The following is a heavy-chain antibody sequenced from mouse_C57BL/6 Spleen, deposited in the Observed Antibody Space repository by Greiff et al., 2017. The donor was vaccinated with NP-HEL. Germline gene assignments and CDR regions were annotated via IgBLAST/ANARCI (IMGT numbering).Heavy chain of an antibody. D-gene: IGHD2-2*01. V-gene: IGHV1-61*01. CDR3: ARWEVTPFAY. CDR2: IYPSDSET. CDR1: GYTFTSYW. J-gene: IGHJ3*01. Sequence: QVQLQQSGAELVRPGSSVKLSCKASGYTFTSYWLDWVKQRPGQGLEWIGNIYPSDSETHYNQKFKDKATLTVDKSSSTAYMQLSSLTSEDSAVYYCARWEVTPFAYWGQGTLVTVSA.